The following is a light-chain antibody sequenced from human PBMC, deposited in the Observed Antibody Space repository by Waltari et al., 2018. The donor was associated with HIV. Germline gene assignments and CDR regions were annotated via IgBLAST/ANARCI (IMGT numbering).Light chain of an antibody. CDR2: DVS. V-gene: IGLV2-14*03. CDR1: SRDVGGYNY. CDR3: NSYTTSSTLHVV. Sequence: QSALTQPASVSGSPGQSITISCTGTSRDVGGYNYVSWYQHHPGKAPKLMIYDVSNRPSGVSNRFCGSKSGNTASLTIAGLQAEDEADYYGNSYTTSSTLHVVFGGGTKLTVL. J-gene: IGLJ2*01.